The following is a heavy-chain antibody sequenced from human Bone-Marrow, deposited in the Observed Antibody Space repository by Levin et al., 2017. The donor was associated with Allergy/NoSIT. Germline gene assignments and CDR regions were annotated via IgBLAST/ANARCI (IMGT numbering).Heavy chain of an antibody. CDR3: TKEIRQRITLRGVTMRPTANAFDS. Sequence: GESLKISCTASGFAFSNYNLNWVRQAPGKGLEWVAVISYEGSDTFYLDSVRGRFTVSRDNSKNTLYLQMTSLRSEDTALYYCTKEIRQRITLRGVTMRPTANAFDSWGQGTLVTVSS. CDR1: GFAFSNYN. J-gene: IGHJ4*02. CDR2: ISYEGSDT. V-gene: IGHV3-30*18. D-gene: IGHD4-17*01.